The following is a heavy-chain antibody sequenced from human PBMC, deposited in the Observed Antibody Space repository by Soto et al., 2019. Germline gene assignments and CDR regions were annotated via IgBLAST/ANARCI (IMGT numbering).Heavy chain of an antibody. V-gene: IGHV1-18*01. Sequence: QVHLVQSGAEVKKPGASVKVSCKASGYTFTSYGTTWVRQAPGQGLEWMGWISAHNGKTDYAQKLQGRVIVTRDTSTSTAYMELRSLISGDTAVYYCARGRYGDYWGQGALVTVSS. CDR2: ISAHNGKT. D-gene: IGHD1-1*01. CDR3: ARGRYGDY. J-gene: IGHJ4*02. CDR1: GYTFTSYG.